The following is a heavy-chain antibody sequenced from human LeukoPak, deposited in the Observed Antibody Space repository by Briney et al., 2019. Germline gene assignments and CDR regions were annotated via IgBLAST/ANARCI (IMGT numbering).Heavy chain of an antibody. CDR1: GYTLTELS. CDR3: ATSIVGGGFFFYYFDY. J-gene: IGHJ4*02. D-gene: IGHD1-26*01. CDR2: FDPEDGET. V-gene: IGHV1-24*01. Sequence: ASVKVSCKVSGYTLTELSMHWVRQAPGKGLEWMGGFDPEDGETIYAQKFQGRVTMTEDTSTDTAYMELNSLRSEDTAVYYCATSIVGGGFFFYYFDYWGQGTLVTVSS.